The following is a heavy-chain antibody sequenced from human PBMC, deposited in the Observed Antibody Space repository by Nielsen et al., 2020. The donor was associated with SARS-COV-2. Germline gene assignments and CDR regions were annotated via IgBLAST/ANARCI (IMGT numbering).Heavy chain of an antibody. D-gene: IGHD1-1*01. CDR1: GFTFDDSG. Sequence: GGSLRLSCAASGFTFDDSGMTWVRQAPGKGLEWVSAINWNGRSTGYADSLEGRFSISRDNAKNSLYLQMNSLRAEDTALYYCARIGVAGTIYYFDYWGQGTLVTVSS. CDR2: INWNGRST. V-gene: IGHV3-20*04. J-gene: IGHJ4*02. CDR3: ARIGVAGTIYYFDY.